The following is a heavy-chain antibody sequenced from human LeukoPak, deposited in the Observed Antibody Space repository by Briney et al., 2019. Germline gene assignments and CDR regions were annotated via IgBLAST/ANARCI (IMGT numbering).Heavy chain of an antibody. V-gene: IGHV3-23*01. CDR3: AKEVKAATNWFDP. Sequence: GGSLGLSCAASGFTFISYAMSCVRQAPGKGLEWVSAISFSGTNTYYADSVKGRFTISRDNLKNTLYLQMNSLGAEDTAVYFCAKEVKAATNWFDPWGQGTLVTVSS. CDR2: ISFSGTNT. D-gene: IGHD6-25*01. J-gene: IGHJ5*02. CDR1: GFTFISYA.